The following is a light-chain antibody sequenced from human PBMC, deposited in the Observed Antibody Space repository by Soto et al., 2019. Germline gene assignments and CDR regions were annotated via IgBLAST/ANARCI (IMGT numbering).Light chain of an antibody. J-gene: IGLJ1*01. CDR1: SSDVGGYNY. CDR3: QSYDSTLSARYV. V-gene: IGLV2-11*01. Sequence: QSVLTQPRSVSGSTGQSVTISCTGTSSDVGGYNYVSWYQQHPGKAPKLMIHDVSKRPSGVPDRFSGSKSGNTASLTISGLQAEDEADYYCQSYDSTLSARYVLGTGTKVTV. CDR2: DVS.